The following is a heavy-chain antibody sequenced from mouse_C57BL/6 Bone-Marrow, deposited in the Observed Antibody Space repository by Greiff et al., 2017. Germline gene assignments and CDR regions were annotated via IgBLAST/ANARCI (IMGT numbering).Heavy chain of an antibody. CDR3: ARNLDYGYYVPYAMDY. CDR1: GFSLTSYG. V-gene: IGHV2-2*01. D-gene: IGHD2-1*01. CDR2: LWSGGST. Sequence: QVQLQQSGPGLVQPSQSLSITCTVSGFSLTSYGVHWVRQSPGKGLEWLGVLWSGGSTDYNAAFISRLSISKDNSKSQVFFKMNSLQADDTAIYYCARNLDYGYYVPYAMDYWGQGTSVTVSS. J-gene: IGHJ4*01.